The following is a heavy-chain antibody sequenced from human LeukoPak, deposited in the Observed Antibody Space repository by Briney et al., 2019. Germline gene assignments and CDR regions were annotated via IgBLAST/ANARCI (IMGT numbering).Heavy chain of an antibody. CDR2: MNPNSGNT. Sequence: GASVKVSCKASGYTFTSYDINWVRQATGQGLEWMGWMNPNSGNTGYAQKFQGRVTMTRNTSISTAYMELSSLRSEDTAVYYCASVVPAARREFDFWGQGTLVTVSS. CDR3: ASVVPAARREFDF. CDR1: GYTFTSYD. V-gene: IGHV1-8*01. D-gene: IGHD2-2*01. J-gene: IGHJ4*02.